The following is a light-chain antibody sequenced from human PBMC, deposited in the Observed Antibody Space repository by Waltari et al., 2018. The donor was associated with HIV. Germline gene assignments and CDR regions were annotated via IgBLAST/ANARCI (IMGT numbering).Light chain of an antibody. CDR2: WAS. Sequence: DIVMTQSPDSLAVSLGERATINCTSSQNVLYNSNNKNYLAWYQQKPGQPPKLLIYWASTRESGVPDRFSGSGSGTDFTLTISSLQAEDVAVYYCQQYYNIPYTFGQGTKLEIK. CDR3: QQYYNIPYT. CDR1: QNVLYNSNNKNY. J-gene: IGKJ2*01. V-gene: IGKV4-1*01.